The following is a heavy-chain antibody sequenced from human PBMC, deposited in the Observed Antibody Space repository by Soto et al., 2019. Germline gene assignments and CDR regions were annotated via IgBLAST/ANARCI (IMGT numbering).Heavy chain of an antibody. D-gene: IGHD3-10*01. CDR1: GYSLTRDYH. V-gene: IGHV4-38-2*01. CDR3: AKQGYYPSGKIKFFDA. J-gene: IGHJ4*02. CDR2: MSSGST. Sequence: PXETLSLPRAVSGYSLTRDYHWGWIRQPPGKGLEWIGSMSSGSTYYNPSLKSRVTISVDTSKNQLPLRLTSVTAADTAMYYCAKQGYYPSGKIKFFDAWGQGTLGTFSS.